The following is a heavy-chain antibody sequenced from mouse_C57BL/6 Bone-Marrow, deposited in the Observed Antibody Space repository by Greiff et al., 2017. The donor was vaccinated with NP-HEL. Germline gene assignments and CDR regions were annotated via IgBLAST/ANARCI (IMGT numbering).Heavy chain of an antibody. CDR2: ISSGSSTI. Sequence: EVNVVESGGGLVKPGGSLKLSCAASGFTFSDYGMHWVRQAPEKGLEWVAYISSGSSTIYYEDTVKGRFTISRDNAKNTLFLQMTSLRSEDTARYYCARNARLDYPFDYWGQGTTLTVSS. CDR3: ARNARLDYPFDY. D-gene: IGHD2-4*01. J-gene: IGHJ2*01. V-gene: IGHV5-17*01. CDR1: GFTFSDYG.